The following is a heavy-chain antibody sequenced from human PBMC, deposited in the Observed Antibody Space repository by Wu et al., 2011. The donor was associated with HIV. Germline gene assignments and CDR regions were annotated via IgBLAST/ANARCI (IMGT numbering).Heavy chain of an antibody. Sequence: QVQLVQSGAEVKKSGASVKVSCRTSGYRFTDYGISWVRQAPGQGLEWMGWISTFSGNTNYAQIFQGRVTMTTDTSTSTAYMELRSLRSDDTAVYYCARDLPPVGATREGFXIWGQGTMVNRLF. J-gene: IGHJ3*02. D-gene: IGHD1-26*01. CDR2: ISTFSGNT. CDR1: GYRFTDYG. CDR3: ARDLPPVGATREGFXI. V-gene: IGHV1-18*01.